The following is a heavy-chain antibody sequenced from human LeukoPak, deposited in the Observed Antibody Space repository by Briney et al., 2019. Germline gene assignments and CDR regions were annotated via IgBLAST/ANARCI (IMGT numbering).Heavy chain of an antibody. Sequence: GRSLRLSCAASGFTFNSYGIHWVRQAPGKGLEWVAFIWYDGSNKYYADSVKGRFTISRDNSKNALYLQMNSLRAEDTAVYYCARARTTRGFDYWGQGTLVTVSS. V-gene: IGHV3-33*01. J-gene: IGHJ4*02. CDR2: IWYDGSNK. CDR1: GFTFNSYG. D-gene: IGHD4-17*01. CDR3: ARARTTRGFDY.